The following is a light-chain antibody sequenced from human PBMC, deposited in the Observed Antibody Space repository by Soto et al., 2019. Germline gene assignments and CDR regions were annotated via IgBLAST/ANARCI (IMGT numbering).Light chain of an antibody. CDR1: SSNIGRNY. Sequence: QSVLTQTPSVSGTHGQRVNISCSGSSSNIGRNYVYWYHQFPGTAPKLLIYRDNERPSRGPDRFSGSKSGTSASLAISGLRSGDEADYHCATWDDSLGGPVFGGGTKLTVL. CDR2: RDN. V-gene: IGLV1-47*01. J-gene: IGLJ2*01. CDR3: ATWDDSLGGPV.